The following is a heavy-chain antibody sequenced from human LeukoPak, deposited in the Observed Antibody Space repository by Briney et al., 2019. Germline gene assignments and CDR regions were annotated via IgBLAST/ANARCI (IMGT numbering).Heavy chain of an antibody. V-gene: IGHV3-30*02. D-gene: IGHD4-17*01. CDR2: LRYDGSNK. CDR1: GFTFSSYG. J-gene: IGHJ4*02. CDR3: AGDHGLYGDYGVVAAAGLDS. Sequence: QPGGSLRLSCAASGFTFSSYGMHWVRQAPGKGLEWVAFLRYDGSNKYYADSVKGRFTISRDNSKNTLYLQMNRLRSEDSAVYYCAGDHGLYGDYGVVAAAGLDSWGQGTLVTVSS.